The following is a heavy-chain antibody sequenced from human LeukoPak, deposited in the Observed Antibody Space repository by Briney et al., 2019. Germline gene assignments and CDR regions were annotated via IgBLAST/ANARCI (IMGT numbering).Heavy chain of an antibody. CDR1: GFTFSVHV. CDR2: ISSNGHDT. Sequence: GGSLRLSCSASGFTFSVHVIHWVRQAPGRGLEFVSAISSNGHDTYYADSVKARFTISRENAKNSLYLQMNSLRAGDTAVYYCARYGEDGMDVWGQGTTVTVSS. V-gene: IGHV3-64*04. J-gene: IGHJ6*02. D-gene: IGHD3-10*01. CDR3: ARYGEDGMDV.